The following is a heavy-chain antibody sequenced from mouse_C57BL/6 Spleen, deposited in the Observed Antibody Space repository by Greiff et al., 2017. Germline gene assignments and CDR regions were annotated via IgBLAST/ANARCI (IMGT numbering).Heavy chain of an antibody. D-gene: IGHD1-1*01. Sequence: QVQLQQSGAELVRPGASVTLSCKASGYTFTDYEMHWVKQTPVHGLEWIGAIDPETGGTAYNQKFKGKAILTADKSSSTAYMELRSLTSEDSAVYYCTRWYYGSSWYVDGWGTGTTVTVSS. CDR2: IDPETGGT. J-gene: IGHJ1*03. CDR1: GYTFTDYE. CDR3: TRWYYGSSWYVDG. V-gene: IGHV1-15*01.